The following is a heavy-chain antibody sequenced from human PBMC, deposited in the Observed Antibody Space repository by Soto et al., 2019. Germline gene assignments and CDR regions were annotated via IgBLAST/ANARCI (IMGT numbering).Heavy chain of an antibody. CDR2: LNPNSGDT. Sequence: QVQLVQSGAEVKKPGASVKVSCKASGYTFSSYDINWVRQATGQGLEWMGWLNPNSGDTGYAQKCQGRVTLTRNTSIYTAYIELSSLTSDDTAVYYCATSGGGWYLYWGQGTLVTVSS. CDR1: GYTFSSYD. D-gene: IGHD6-19*01. CDR3: ATSGGGWYLY. V-gene: IGHV1-8*01. J-gene: IGHJ4*02.